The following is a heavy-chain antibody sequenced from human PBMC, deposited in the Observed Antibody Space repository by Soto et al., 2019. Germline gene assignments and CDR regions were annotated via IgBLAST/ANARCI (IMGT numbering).Heavy chain of an antibody. D-gene: IGHD2-21*02. CDR1: GDTFTNYY. CDR2: VNPSGGHT. J-gene: IGHJ4*02. Sequence: QVQLMQSAAEVKKPGASVKVSCKASGDTFTNYYIHWVRQAPGQGLEWMGTVNPSGGHTTYSQNFLGRVTMTRDTSTSTLYMELTSLTSDDTAVYYCARGGHVVVVTAAFDYWGQGTLVTVSS. V-gene: IGHV1-46*01. CDR3: ARGGHVVVVTAAFDY.